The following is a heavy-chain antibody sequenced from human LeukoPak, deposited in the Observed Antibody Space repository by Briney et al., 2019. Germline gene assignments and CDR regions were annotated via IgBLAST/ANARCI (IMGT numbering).Heavy chain of an antibody. CDR1: GYSFTSYW. D-gene: IGHD1-26*01. V-gene: IGHV5-51*01. Sequence: GESLKISCKGSGYSFTSYWICWVRQMPGKGLEWMGIIYPGDSDTRYSPSFQGQVTISADKSISTAYLQWSSLKASDTAMYYCARHLSGSYLHDAFDIWGQGTMVTVSS. CDR3: ARHLSGSYLHDAFDI. J-gene: IGHJ3*02. CDR2: IYPGDSDT.